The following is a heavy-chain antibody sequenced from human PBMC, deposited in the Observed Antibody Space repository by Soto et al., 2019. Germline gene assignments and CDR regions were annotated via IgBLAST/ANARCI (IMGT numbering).Heavy chain of an antibody. CDR3: ARSSYGSGVDL. CDR1: GGSISSSGHY. V-gene: IGHV4-39*01. Sequence: PSETLSLTCTVSGGSISSSGHYWGWIRQTPGKGLEWIGNIFYSGGTHYNASFRSRVSISVDSSKNQLSLKVTSVTAADTAVYYCARSSYGSGVDLWGRGTLVTVSS. D-gene: IGHD3-10*01. J-gene: IGHJ5*02. CDR2: IFYSGGT.